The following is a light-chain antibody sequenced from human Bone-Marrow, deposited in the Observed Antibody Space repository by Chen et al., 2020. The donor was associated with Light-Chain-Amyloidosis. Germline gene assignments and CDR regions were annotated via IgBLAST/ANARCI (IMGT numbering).Light chain of an antibody. CDR3: QVWDRGSDRPV. CDR1: NIGSTS. V-gene: IGLV3-21*02. J-gene: IGLJ3*02. Sequence: SYVLTQPSSVSVAPGQTATIACGGNNIGSTSVHWYQQTPGQAPLLVVYDDSDRPSGIPERLSGSNSGDTATLTMVRVEAGDEADYYCQVWDRGSDRPVFGGGTKLTVL. CDR2: DDS.